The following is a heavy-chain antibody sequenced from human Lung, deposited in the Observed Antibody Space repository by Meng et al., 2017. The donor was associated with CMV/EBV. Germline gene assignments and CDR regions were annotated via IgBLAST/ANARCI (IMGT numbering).Heavy chain of an antibody. CDR1: GGSISSSNW. CDR2: IYHSGST. CDR3: ASFPPPGKQWLVTDY. V-gene: IGHV4-4*02. Sequence: QGRLQEWCPGLVKPSGTLSLTCAVSGGSISSSNWWSWVRQPPGKGLEWIGEIYHSGSTNYNPSLKSRVTISVDKSKNQFSLKLSSVTAADTAVYYCASFPPPGKQWLVTDYWGQGTLVTVSS. J-gene: IGHJ4*02. D-gene: IGHD6-19*01.